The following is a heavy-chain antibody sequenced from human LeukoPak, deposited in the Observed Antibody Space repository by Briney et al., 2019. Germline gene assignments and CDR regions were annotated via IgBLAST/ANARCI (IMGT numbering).Heavy chain of an antibody. CDR1: GFTFSSYA. Sequence: GGSLRLSCAASGFTFSSYAMSWVRQAPGKGLEWVSAISGSGGSTYYADSVKGRFTISRDNSKNTLYLQMNSLRAEDTAVYYCAKDPCSSASCYTGRDYWGQGTLVTVSS. V-gene: IGHV3-23*01. CDR3: AKDPCSSASCYTGRDY. D-gene: IGHD2-2*02. J-gene: IGHJ4*02. CDR2: ISGSGGST.